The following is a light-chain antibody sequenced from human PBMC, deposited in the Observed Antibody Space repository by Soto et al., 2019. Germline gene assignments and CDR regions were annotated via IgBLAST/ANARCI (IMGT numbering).Light chain of an antibody. CDR3: QQYDQWPIT. J-gene: IGKJ5*01. Sequence: IVVSLSPVALSLSKGERATLSCRASQSVSSSYLAWYQQKPGQAPRLLIYGASSRAPGIPDRFSGSGSGTDFTLTISRLEPEDFAVYYCQQYDQWPITFGQGTRLEI. CDR1: QSVSSSY. CDR2: GAS. V-gene: IGKV3-20*01.